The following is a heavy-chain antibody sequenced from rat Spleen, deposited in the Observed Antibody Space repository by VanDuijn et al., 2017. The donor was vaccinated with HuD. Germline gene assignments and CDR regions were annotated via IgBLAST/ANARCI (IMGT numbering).Heavy chain of an antibody. CDR1: GFTFSDYT. J-gene: IGHJ2*01. CDR3: VREAEGVVS. Sequence: EVQLVESGGDLVQPGRSLKLSCAASGFTFSDYTMAWVRQAPKKGLEWVATISASGGSTYFRDSVKGRFTISRDNAQNTLYLQMSKLGSEDTAIYYCVREAEGVVSWGQGVMVTVSS. CDR2: ISASGGST. V-gene: IGHV5-7*01. D-gene: IGHD1-11*01.